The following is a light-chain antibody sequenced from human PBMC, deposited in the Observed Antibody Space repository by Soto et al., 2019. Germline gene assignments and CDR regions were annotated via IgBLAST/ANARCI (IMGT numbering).Light chain of an antibody. CDR3: QQYNNWWT. Sequence: EMVMTQSPATLSVSLGERATLSGRASQSVSSNLAWYQQKPGQAPRLLIYGASTRATGIPARFSGSGSGTEFTLTIRSLKPDDFAVDYCQQYNNWWTFGQGTKVDIK. CDR2: GAS. J-gene: IGKJ1*01. V-gene: IGKV3-15*01. CDR1: QSVSSN.